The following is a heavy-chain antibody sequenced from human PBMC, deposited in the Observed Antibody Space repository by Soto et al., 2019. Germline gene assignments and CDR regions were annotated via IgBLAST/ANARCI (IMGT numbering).Heavy chain of an antibody. CDR3: ARRTRAGYYAPYNWFDP. D-gene: IGHD3-22*01. CDR2: IYYSGST. V-gene: IGHV4-59*01. J-gene: IGHJ5*02. Sequence: TLSLTCTVSGGSISSYYWSWIRQPPGKGLEWIGYIYYSGSTNYNPSLKSRVTISVDTSKNQFSLKLSSVTAADTAVYYCARRTRAGYYAPYNWFDPWGQGTLVTVSS. CDR1: GGSISSYY.